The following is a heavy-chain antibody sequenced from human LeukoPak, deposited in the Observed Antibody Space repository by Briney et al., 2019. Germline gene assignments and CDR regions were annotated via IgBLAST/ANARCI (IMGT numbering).Heavy chain of an antibody. CDR3: ARRYYYGSGSYYLDY. CDR1: GFTFSDYY. V-gene: IGHV3-11*04. Sequence: GGSLRLSCAASGFTFSDYYMSWIRQAPGKGLEWVSYISSSGSTIYYADSVKGRFTISRDNAKNSLYLQMNSLRAEDTAVYYCARRYYYGSGSYYLDYWGQGTLVTVSS. J-gene: IGHJ4*02. D-gene: IGHD3-10*01. CDR2: ISSSGSTI.